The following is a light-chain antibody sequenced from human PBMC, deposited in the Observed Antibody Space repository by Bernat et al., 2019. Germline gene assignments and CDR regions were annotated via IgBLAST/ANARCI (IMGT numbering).Light chain of an antibody. Sequence: EIVMTQSPATLSVSPGERATLSCRASQSVSSNLAWYQQKPGQAPRLLIYDASTRATGIPARFSGSGSGTEFTLTISSLQSEDFAVYYCQQYGSSPRLTFGGGTKVEIK. V-gene: IGKV3-15*01. CDR2: DAS. J-gene: IGKJ4*01. CDR1: QSVSSN. CDR3: QQYGSSPRLT.